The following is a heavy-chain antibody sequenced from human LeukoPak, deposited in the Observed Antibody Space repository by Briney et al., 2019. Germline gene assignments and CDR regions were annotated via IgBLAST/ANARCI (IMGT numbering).Heavy chain of an antibody. Sequence: GASVKVSCKASGYTFTGYYMHWVRQAPGQGLEWMGWINPNSGGTNYAQKFQGRITMTRDTSISTAYMELSRLRSDDTAVYYCARGGQIGYSSSWYGEFDYWGQGTLVTVSS. CDR1: GYTFTGYY. J-gene: IGHJ4*02. D-gene: IGHD6-13*01. V-gene: IGHV1-2*02. CDR3: ARGGQIGYSSSWYGEFDY. CDR2: INPNSGGT.